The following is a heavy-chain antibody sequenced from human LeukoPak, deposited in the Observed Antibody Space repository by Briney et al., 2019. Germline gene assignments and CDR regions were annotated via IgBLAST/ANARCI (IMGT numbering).Heavy chain of an antibody. CDR3: ARGHVPPRGYSGYDYGGTVSSGLIGFDY. D-gene: IGHD5-12*01. CDR1: GASISSYY. CDR2: IYYSGST. J-gene: IGHJ4*02. V-gene: IGHV4-59*12. Sequence: SETLSLTCTVFGASISSYYWSWIRQPPGKGLEWIGYIYYSGSTNYNPSLKSRVTISVDTSKNQFSLKVSSVTAADTAVYYCARGHVPPRGYSGYDYGGTVSSGLIGFDYWGQGTLVTVSS.